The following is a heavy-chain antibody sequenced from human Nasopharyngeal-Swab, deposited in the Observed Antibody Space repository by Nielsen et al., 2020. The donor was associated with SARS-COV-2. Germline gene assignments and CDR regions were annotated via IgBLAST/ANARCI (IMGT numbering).Heavy chain of an antibody. Sequence: ASVKVSCKASGYTFTSYYMHWVRQAPGQGLEWMGIINPSGGSTSYAQKFQGRVTMTTDTSTSTAYMELRSLRSDDTAVYYCARDLFTMVRGVTPRILAGYWGQGTLVTVSS. V-gene: IGHV1-46*01. D-gene: IGHD3-10*01. J-gene: IGHJ4*02. CDR1: GYTFTSYY. CDR3: ARDLFTMVRGVTPRILAGY. CDR2: INPSGGST.